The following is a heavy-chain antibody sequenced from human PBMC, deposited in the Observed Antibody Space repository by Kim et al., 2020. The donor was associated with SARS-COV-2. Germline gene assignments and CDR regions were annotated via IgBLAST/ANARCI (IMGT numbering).Heavy chain of an antibody. CDR2: INRDGSVT. D-gene: IGHD2-2*01. Sequence: GGSLRLSCVASGFTFSDYWMHWVRQVPGKGLVWVSRINRDGSVTSYADSVKGRFNISSDNAKNTLYLHLNSLRADDTAIYYCARVTLCSSTSCYVALYYPMHVWRKGTTDTVSS. CDR3: ARVTLCSSTSCYVALYYPMHV. J-gene: IGHJ6*03. V-gene: IGHV3-74*01. CDR1: GFTFSDYW.